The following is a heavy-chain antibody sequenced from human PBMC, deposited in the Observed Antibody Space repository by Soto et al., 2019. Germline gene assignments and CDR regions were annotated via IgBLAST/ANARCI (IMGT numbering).Heavy chain of an antibody. CDR1: GGSISSSGYH. CDR2: IYYSGRT. CDR3: ASHQPHRMHHGDYLNWLDP. D-gene: IGHD4-17*01. J-gene: IGHJ5*02. Sequence: WETLSLTCTASGGSISSSGYHWGWIRQPPGKGLEWIASIYYSGRTYYNPSLKSRVTMSVDTSKNQFSLKLSSVTAADTAVYCCASHQPHRMHHGDYLNWLDPWGQGTLVTVSS. V-gene: IGHV4-39*01.